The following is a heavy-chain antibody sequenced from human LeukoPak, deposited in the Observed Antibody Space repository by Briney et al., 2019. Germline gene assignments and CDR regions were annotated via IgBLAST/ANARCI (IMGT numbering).Heavy chain of an antibody. J-gene: IGHJ3*01. CDR3: AKHDRAITGGAFDV. D-gene: IGHD3-3*01. CDR1: GFTFSTNW. CDR2: INGDGSRT. V-gene: IGHV3-74*01. Sequence: PGGSLRLSCAASGFTFSTNWMHWVRQAPGRGRVWVSRINGDGSRTNYADSVKGRFRISRDNSNNILYLQLNSLRVEDTAVYYCAKHDRAITGGAFDVWGQGTTVTVSS.